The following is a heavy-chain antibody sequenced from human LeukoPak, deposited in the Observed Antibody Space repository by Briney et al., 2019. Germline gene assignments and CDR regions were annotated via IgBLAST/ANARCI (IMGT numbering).Heavy chain of an antibody. D-gene: IGHD5-24*01. CDR2: INPNSGGT. J-gene: IGHJ4*02. V-gene: IGHV1-2*02. Sequence: GASVKVSCKASGYTFTGYYMHWVRQAPGQGLEWMGWINPNSGGTNYAQKFQGRVTMTRDTSISTAYMELRSLRSDDTAVYYCARVPDGYFDNWGQGILVPVSS. CDR1: GYTFTGYY. CDR3: ARVPDGYFDN.